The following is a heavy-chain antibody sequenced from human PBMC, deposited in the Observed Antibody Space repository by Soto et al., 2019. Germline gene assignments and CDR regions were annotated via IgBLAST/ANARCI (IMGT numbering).Heavy chain of an antibody. CDR2: IWYDGSDK. CDR1: GFSFSSYG. V-gene: IGHV3-33*01. Sequence: GGSRRLSCAASGFSFSSYGMHWVRQAPGKGLEWVAFIWYDGSDKYYADSVKGRFTISRDNAKNSLYLQMNSLGAEDTAVYYCARGAAGNAYFWGQGIPVTVSS. D-gene: IGHD6-13*01. CDR3: ARGAAGNAYF. J-gene: IGHJ4*02.